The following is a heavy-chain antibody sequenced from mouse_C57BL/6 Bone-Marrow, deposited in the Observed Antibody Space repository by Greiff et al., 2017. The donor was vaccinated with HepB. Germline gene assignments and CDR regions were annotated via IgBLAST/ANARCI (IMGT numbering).Heavy chain of an antibody. CDR2: INYDGSST. Sequence: EVNVVESEGGLVQPGSSMKLSCTASGFTFSDYYMAWVRQVPEKGLEWVANINYDGSSTYYLDSLKSRFIISRDNAKNILYLQMSSLKSEDTATYYCARESPFYSNYWYFDVWGTGTTVTVSS. V-gene: IGHV5-16*01. J-gene: IGHJ1*03. CDR3: ARESPFYSNYWYFDV. D-gene: IGHD2-5*01. CDR1: GFTFSDYY.